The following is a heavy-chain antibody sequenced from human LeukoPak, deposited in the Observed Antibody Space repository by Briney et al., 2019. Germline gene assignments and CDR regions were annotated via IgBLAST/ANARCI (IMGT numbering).Heavy chain of an antibody. CDR2: IKQDGSEK. CDR1: GFTFNDYW. V-gene: IGHV3-7*01. D-gene: IGHD3-22*01. Sequence: GGSLRLSCAASGFTFNDYWMSWVRQAPGKGLEWVANIKQDGSEKYYVDSVRGRLTISRDNAKNSLYLQMNSLRAEDTAVYYCARSTPYYYDSSGYYAHFDYWGQGTLVTVSS. J-gene: IGHJ4*02. CDR3: ARSTPYYYDSSGYYAHFDY.